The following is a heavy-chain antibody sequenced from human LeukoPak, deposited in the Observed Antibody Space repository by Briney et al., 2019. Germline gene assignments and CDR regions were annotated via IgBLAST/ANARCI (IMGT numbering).Heavy chain of an antibody. D-gene: IGHD4-11*01. CDR3: ARGRVSSSTWYSTYYYFFYMDF. Sequence: SETLSLTCTVSGYSISSGYDWGWMRQAPGKGLEWLASISQSGDTYNNPSLKSRVSLSVDTSKNQLSLKLTSVTAADTAVYFCARGRVSSSTWYSTYYYFFYMDFWGKGTTVTVSS. CDR1: GYSISSGYD. V-gene: IGHV4-38-2*02. CDR2: ISQSGDT. J-gene: IGHJ6*03.